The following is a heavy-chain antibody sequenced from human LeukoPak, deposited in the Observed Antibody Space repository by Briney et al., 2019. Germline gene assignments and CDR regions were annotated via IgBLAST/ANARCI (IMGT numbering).Heavy chain of an antibody. V-gene: IGHV1-2*02. D-gene: IGHD6-19*01. CDR2: INPNSGGT. CDR1: GYTFTGYY. Sequence: GASVKVSCKASGYTFTGYYMHWVRQAPGQGLEWMGWINPNSGGTNYAQKFQGRVTMTRGTSISTDYMELSRLGSDDTAVYYCARDRLRGYSSGWYMNAFDIWGQGTMVTVSS. J-gene: IGHJ3*02. CDR3: ARDRLRGYSSGWYMNAFDI.